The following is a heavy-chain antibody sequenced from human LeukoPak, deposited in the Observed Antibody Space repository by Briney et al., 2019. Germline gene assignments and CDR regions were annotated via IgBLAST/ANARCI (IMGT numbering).Heavy chain of an antibody. CDR2: LYDADYT. CDR3: ARDHLDAFDI. J-gene: IGHJ3*02. CDR1: GFTVNNNY. V-gene: IGHV3-53*01. Sequence: GGSLRLSCAASGFTVNNNYMSWVRQAPGKGLEWVSVLYDADYTYYADSVKGRFTISRDNSKNTLYLQMNSLRGEDTAVYYCARDHLDAFDIWGQGTMVTVSP.